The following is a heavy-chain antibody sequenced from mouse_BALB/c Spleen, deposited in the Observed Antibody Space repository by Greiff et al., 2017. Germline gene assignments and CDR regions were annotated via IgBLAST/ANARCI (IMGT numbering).Heavy chain of an antibody. Sequence: VQLQQSGAELAKPGASVKMSCKASGYTFTSYWMHWVKQRPGQGLEWIGYINPSTGYTEYNQKFKDKATLTADKSSSTAYMQLSSLTSEDSAVYYCAERKLRYDGGYAMDYWGQGTSVTVSS. CDR2: INPSTGYT. J-gene: IGHJ4*01. CDR1: GYTFTSYW. CDR3: AERKLRYDGGYAMDY. D-gene: IGHD2-14*01. V-gene: IGHV1-7*01.